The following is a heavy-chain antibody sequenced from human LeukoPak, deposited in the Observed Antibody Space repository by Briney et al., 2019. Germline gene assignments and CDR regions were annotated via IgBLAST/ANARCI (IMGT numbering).Heavy chain of an antibody. V-gene: IGHV4-34*01. CDR2: INHSGST. CDR1: GGSFSGYY. CDR3: ARWEPLWYAFDI. Sequence: SETLSLTCAVYGGSFSGYYWSWIRQPPGKGLEWIGEINHSGSTNYNPSLKSRVTISVDTSKNQFSLKLSSVTAADTAVYYCARWEPLWYAFDIWGQGTMVTASS. J-gene: IGHJ3*02. D-gene: IGHD5-18*01.